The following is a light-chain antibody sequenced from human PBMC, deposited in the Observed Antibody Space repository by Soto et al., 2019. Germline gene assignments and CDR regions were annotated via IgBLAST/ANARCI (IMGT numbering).Light chain of an antibody. V-gene: IGLV2-14*01. J-gene: IGLJ1*01. CDR3: NSYASGNTRV. CDR1: SSDIGDYDY. Sequence: QSVLTQPASVSGSPGQSITISCTGTSSDIGDYDYVSWYQQHPGKAPKLLISEVSNRPSGVSNRFSGSKSGNTASLTISGLQAEDEADYYCNSYASGNTRVFGTGTKATVL. CDR2: EVS.